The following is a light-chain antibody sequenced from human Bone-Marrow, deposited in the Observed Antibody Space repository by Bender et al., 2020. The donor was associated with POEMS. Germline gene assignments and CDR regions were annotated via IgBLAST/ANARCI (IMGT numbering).Light chain of an antibody. Sequence: SFELTQTPSVSVSPGQTARITCSGDALANHYAYWYRQKPGQAPMKVIFKDNERPSGIPERFSGSNSANMATLTISRVEAGDEADYYCQVWDSSRDHWVFGGGTKLTVL. CDR3: QVWDSSRDHWV. CDR1: ALANHY. CDR2: KDN. J-gene: IGLJ3*02. V-gene: IGLV3-25*02.